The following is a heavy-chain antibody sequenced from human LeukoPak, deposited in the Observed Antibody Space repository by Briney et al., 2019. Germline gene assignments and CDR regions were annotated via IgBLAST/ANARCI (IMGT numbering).Heavy chain of an antibody. D-gene: IGHD6-13*01. V-gene: IGHV4-59*01. CDR2: IYYSGST. CDR1: GGSISSYY. Sequence: SETLSLTCTVSGGSISSYYWSWIRQPPGKGLEWIGYIYYSGSTNYNPSLKSRVTISVDTSKNQFSLKLSSVAAADTAVYYCARVKGYSSSWYSYYYYYMDVWGKGTTVTISS. CDR3: ARVKGYSSSWYSYYYYYMDV. J-gene: IGHJ6*03.